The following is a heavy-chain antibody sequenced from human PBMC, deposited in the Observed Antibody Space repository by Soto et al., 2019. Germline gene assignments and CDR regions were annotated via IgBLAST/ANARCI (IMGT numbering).Heavy chain of an antibody. CDR1: GGSFSGYY. Sequence: SSETRSRTWAVYGGSFSGYYWSGIRPPPGKGLGWIGEINRSGSTNYNPSLKSRVTISVDTSKNQFSLKLSSVTAADTAVYYCARASITIFGVVIIRYWFDPWGQGTLVTVSS. V-gene: IGHV4-34*01. D-gene: IGHD3-3*01. J-gene: IGHJ5*02. CDR2: INRSGST. CDR3: ARASITIFGVVIIRYWFDP.